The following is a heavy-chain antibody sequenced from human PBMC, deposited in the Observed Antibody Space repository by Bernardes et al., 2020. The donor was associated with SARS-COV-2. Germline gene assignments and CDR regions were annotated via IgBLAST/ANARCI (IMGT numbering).Heavy chain of an antibody. Sequence: SVKVSCKASGYTFTSYGISWVRQAPGQGLEWMGWISAYNGNTNYAQKLQGRVTMTTDTSTSTAYMELRSLRSDDTAVYYCARDRGSWFGELLSYYYYYGMDVWGQGTTVTVSS. J-gene: IGHJ6*02. D-gene: IGHD3-10*01. CDR2: ISAYNGNT. CDR3: ARDRGSWFGELLSYYYYYGMDV. V-gene: IGHV1-18*04. CDR1: GYTFTSYG.